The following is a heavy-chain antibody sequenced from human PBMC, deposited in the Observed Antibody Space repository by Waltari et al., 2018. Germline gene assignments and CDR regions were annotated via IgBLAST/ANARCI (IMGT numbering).Heavy chain of an antibody. V-gene: IGHV3-30-3*01. CDR3: ASGGITMIPLPGPVDY. CDR1: GFTFSSYA. J-gene: IGHJ4*02. D-gene: IGHD3-22*01. CDR2: ISYDGSNK. Sequence: QVQLVESGGGVVQPGRSLRLSCAASGFTFSSYAMHWVRPDPGKGLEWVAVISYDGSNKYYADSVKGRFTISRDNSKNTLYLQMNSLRAEDTAVYYCASGGITMIPLPGPVDYWGQGTLVTVSS.